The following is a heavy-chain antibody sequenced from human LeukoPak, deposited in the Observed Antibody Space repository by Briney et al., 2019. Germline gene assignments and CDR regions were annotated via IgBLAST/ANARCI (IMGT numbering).Heavy chain of an antibody. V-gene: IGHV4-4*07. CDR3: ARWGYCSSTSCYFFDY. CDR1: GSSISDYY. CDR2: IHTTGST. J-gene: IGHJ4*02. D-gene: IGHD2-2*01. Sequence: SETLSLTGTVSGSSISDYYWTWIRQPAGKGLEWIGRIHTTGSTNYNPSVKSRVTMSVDTSKSQSSLKLSSVTAADTAVYYCARWGYCSSTSCYFFDYWGQGTLVTVSS.